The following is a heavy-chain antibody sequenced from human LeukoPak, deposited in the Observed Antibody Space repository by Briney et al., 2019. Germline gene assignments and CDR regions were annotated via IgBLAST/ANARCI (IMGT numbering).Heavy chain of an antibody. CDR1: GGSFSGYY. CDR2: INHSGST. J-gene: IGHJ4*02. V-gene: IGHV4-34*01. Sequence: SETLSLTCAAYGGSFSGYYWSWIRQPPGKGLEWIGEINHSGSTNYNPSLKSRVTISVDTSKNQFSLKLSSVTAADTAVYYCARVRYDFWSGYSLFDYWGQGTLVTVSS. CDR3: ARVRYDFWSGYSLFDY. D-gene: IGHD3-3*01.